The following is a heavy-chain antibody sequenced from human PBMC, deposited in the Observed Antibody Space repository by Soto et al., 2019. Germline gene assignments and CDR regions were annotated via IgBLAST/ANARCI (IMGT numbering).Heavy chain of an antibody. J-gene: IGHJ6*02. CDR3: ARGDSTDCSNGVCSFFYNHDMDV. CDR2: INPKSGGT. CDR1: RSRVTDYH. D-gene: IGHD2-8*01. V-gene: IGHV1-2*04. Sequence: KASRSRVTDYHILWVRQAPRQGLEWLGRINPKSGGTSTAQKFQGWVTMTTDTSISTASMELTRLTSDDTAIYYCARGDSTDCSNGVCSFFYNHDMDVWGQGTTVTVSS.